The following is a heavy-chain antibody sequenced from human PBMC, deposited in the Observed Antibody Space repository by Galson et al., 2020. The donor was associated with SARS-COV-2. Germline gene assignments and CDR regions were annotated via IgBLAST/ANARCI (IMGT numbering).Heavy chain of an antibody. CDR2: IRNKPNNYAT. CDR1: GFSFTNSA. J-gene: IGHJ6*02. Sequence: GGSLRLSCAVSGFSFTNSAVHWVRQASGKGLEWVGRIRNKPNNYATAYAASVIGRFSISRDDSKNTVYLQMNSLKTEDTAVYYCTRLDDRPRYYYGMDVWGPGTTVTVSS. CDR3: TRLDDRPRYYYGMDV. V-gene: IGHV3-73*01. D-gene: IGHD1-1*01.